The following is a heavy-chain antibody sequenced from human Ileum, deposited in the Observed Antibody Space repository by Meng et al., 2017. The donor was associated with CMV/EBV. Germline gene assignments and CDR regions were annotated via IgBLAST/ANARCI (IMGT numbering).Heavy chain of an antibody. CDR1: GFTFSKYA. Sequence: GESLKISCAASGFTFSKYAMNWVRQAPGKGLEWVSIVYGGDSSTYYADPVKGRFTNSRDNSKNALYLQMNSLRVENTAIYYCVKGLRFLDYWGQGTLVTVSS. V-gene: IGHV3-23*03. CDR3: VKGLRFLDY. D-gene: IGHD3-3*01. J-gene: IGHJ4*02. CDR2: VYGGDSST.